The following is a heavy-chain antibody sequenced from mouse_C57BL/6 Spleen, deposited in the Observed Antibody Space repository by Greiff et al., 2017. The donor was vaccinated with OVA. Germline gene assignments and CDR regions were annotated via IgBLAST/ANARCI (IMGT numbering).Heavy chain of an antibody. J-gene: IGHJ1*03. CDR1: GYTFTDYN. Sequence: EVQLQQSGPELVKPGASVKIPCKASGYTFTDYNMDWVKQSHGKSLEWIGDINPNNGGTIYNQKFKGKATLTVDKSSSTAYMELRSLTSEDTAVYYCAREALLGRGRYFDVWGTGTTVTVSS. D-gene: IGHD4-1*01. V-gene: IGHV1-18*01. CDR3: AREALLGRGRYFDV. CDR2: INPNNGGT.